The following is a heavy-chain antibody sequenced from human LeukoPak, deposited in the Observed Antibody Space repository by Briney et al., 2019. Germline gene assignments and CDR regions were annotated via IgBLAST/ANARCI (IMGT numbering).Heavy chain of an antibody. CDR2: IYYSGST. CDR3: ARADFVGMATTP. V-gene: IGHV4-59*12. D-gene: IGHD5-24*01. Sequence: PSETLSLTCTVSGGSISSYYWSWIRQPPGKGLEWIGYIYYSGSTNYNPSLKSRVTISVDTSKNQFSLQLNSVTPEDTAVYYCARADFVGMATTPWGQGTLVTVPS. CDR1: GGSISSYY. J-gene: IGHJ5*02.